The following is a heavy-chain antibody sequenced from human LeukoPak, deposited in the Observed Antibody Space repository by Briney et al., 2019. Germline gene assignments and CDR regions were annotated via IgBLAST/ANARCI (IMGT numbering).Heavy chain of an antibody. CDR1: GGSISSYY. Sequence: SETLSLTCTVSGGSISSYYWSWIRHPAGKGLEWIGRIYTSGSTNYNPSLKSRVTMSVDTSKNQFSLKLSSVTAADTAVYYCARAPPTTVTPHPLDYWGQGTLVTVSS. J-gene: IGHJ4*02. V-gene: IGHV4-4*07. CDR3: ARAPPTTVTPHPLDY. D-gene: IGHD4-17*01. CDR2: IYTSGST.